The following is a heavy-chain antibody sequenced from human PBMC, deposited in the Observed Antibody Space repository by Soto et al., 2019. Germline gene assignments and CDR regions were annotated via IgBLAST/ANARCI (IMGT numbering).Heavy chain of an antibody. V-gene: IGHV3-30*18. D-gene: IGHD5-18*01. CDR2: ISYDGSNK. CDR1: GFTFSSYG. J-gene: IGHJ5*02. CDR3: AKESRYSYGRENWFDP. Sequence: QVQLVESGGGVVQPGRSLRLSCAASGFTFSSYGMHWVRQAPGKGLEWVAVISYDGSNKYYADSVKGRFTISRDNSKNTLYLQMNSLRAEDTAVYYCAKESRYSYGRENWFDPWGQGTLVTVSS.